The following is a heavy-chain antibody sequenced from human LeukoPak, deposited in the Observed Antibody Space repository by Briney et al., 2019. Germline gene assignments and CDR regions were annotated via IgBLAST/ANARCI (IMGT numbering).Heavy chain of an antibody. Sequence: SETLSLTCTVSGGSISSGDYYWSWIRQPPGKGLEWIGYIYYSGSTYYNPSLKSRVTISVDTSKNQFSLKLSSVTAADTAVYYCARETSVTRSIDYWGQGTLVTVSS. CDR2: IYYSGST. V-gene: IGHV4-30-4*01. D-gene: IGHD5/OR15-5a*01. CDR1: GGSISSGDYY. J-gene: IGHJ4*02. CDR3: ARETSVTRSIDY.